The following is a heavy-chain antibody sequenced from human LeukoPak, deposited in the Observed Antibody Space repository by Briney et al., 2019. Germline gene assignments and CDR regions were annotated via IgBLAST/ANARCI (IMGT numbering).Heavy chain of an antibody. V-gene: IGHV1-2*02. J-gene: IGHJ4*02. D-gene: IGHD3-16*01. Sequence: ASVKVSCKASGYTFTGYYMHWVRQAPGQGLEWMGWINPNSGGTNYAQKFQGRVTMTRDTSISTAYMELSRLRSDDTAVYYCASPWGSRGSYPLYNYWGQGTLVTVPS. CDR3: ASPWGSRGSYPLYNY. CDR1: GYTFTGYY. CDR2: INPNSGGT.